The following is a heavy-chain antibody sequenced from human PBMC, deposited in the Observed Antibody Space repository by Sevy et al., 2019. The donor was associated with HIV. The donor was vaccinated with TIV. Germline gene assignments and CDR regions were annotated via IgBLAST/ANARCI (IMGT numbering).Heavy chain of an antibody. CDR2: ISYTSTTI. Sequence: GGSLRLSCAVSGFTFNTYNMNWVRQAPGKGLEWVSYISYTSTTIYYADSVRGRFTISRDNAKDTLYLQMNSLRDEETAVYYCASSDATSWFGYYYFAMDFWGQGTSVTVSS. J-gene: IGHJ6*02. V-gene: IGHV3-48*02. D-gene: IGHD3-22*01. CDR3: ASSDATSWFGYYYFAMDF. CDR1: GFTFNTYN.